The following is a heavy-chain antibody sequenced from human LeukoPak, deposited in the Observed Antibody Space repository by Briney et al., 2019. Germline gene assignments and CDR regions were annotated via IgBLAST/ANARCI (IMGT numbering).Heavy chain of an antibody. CDR1: GFTFSSYA. CDR2: ISGSGGGT. Sequence: GGSLRLSCVASGFTFSSYAMSWVRQVPGKGLEWVSGISGSGGGTYYADSVKGRFTISRDNSKNTLYLQMNSLRAEDTAVYYCARFPTWLRGYFDYWGQGTLVTVSS. CDR3: ARFPTWLRGYFDY. J-gene: IGHJ4*02. V-gene: IGHV3-23*01. D-gene: IGHD5-12*01.